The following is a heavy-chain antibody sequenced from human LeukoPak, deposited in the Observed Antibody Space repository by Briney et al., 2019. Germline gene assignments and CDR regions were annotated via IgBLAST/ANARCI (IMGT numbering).Heavy chain of an antibody. V-gene: IGHV3-7*03. J-gene: IGHJ4*02. CDR1: GFTFSSYW. D-gene: IGHD3-22*01. CDR2: IKQDGSEK. Sequence: GGSLRLSCAASGFTFSSYWMSWVRQAPGKGLEWVANIKQDGSEKYYVDSVKGRFTISRDNAKNSLYLQMNSLRAEDTAVYYCAKDPRITMIVVVSDPHDYWGQGTLVTVSS. CDR3: AKDPRITMIVVVSDPHDY.